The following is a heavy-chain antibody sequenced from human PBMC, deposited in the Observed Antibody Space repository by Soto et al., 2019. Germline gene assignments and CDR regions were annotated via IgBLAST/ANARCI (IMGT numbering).Heavy chain of an antibody. CDR2: IIPIFGTA. CDR3: ERCQFGELWIDY. Sequence: GASVKVSCKASGGTFSSYAISWVRQAPGQGLEWMGGIIPIFGTANYAQKFQGRVTITRDTSASTAYMELSSLRSEDTAVYYCERCQFGELWIDYWGQGTLVAVSS. CDR1: GGTFSSYA. V-gene: IGHV1-69*05. J-gene: IGHJ4*02. D-gene: IGHD3-10*01.